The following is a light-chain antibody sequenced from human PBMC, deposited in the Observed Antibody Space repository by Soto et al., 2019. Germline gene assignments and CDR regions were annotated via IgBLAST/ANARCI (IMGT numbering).Light chain of an antibody. J-gene: IGLJ1*01. V-gene: IGLV2-14*01. CDR2: DVT. CDR1: NSDVGGHNF. Sequence: QSALTQPASVSGSPGQSITISCTGTNSDVGGHNFVSWHQQHPGTAPKLIIYDVTDRPSGVSNRFSGSKSGNTASLTISGLQAEDEADYYCSSYTSSTTPYVFGAGTKLTVL. CDR3: SSYTSSTTPYV.